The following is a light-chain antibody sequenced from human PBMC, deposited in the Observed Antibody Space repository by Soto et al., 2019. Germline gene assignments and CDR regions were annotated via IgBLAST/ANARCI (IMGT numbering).Light chain of an antibody. Sequence: QSALAQPPSASGTPGQRVAISFSGSSSNIGSNTVNWYQQLPGTAPKLLIYSNNQRPSGVPDRFSGSKSGTSASLAISGLQSEDEADYYCAAWDDSLNYVFGTGTKVT. CDR3: AAWDDSLNYV. CDR2: SNN. J-gene: IGLJ1*01. V-gene: IGLV1-44*01. CDR1: SSNIGSNT.